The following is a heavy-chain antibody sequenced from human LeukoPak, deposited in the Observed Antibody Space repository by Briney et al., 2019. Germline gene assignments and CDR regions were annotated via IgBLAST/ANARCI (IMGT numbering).Heavy chain of an antibody. J-gene: IGHJ5*01. V-gene: IGHV1-69*05. CDR1: GGTFSSYG. CDR3: ARVSHYIAARQYNWFDT. D-gene: IGHD6-6*01. Sequence: SVKVSCKASGGTFSSYGISWGRQAPGQGLEWMGGGIPIFGTANYAQKFHGRVTITTDESTSTAYMELSSLRSEAPAVYSCARVSHYIAARQYNWFDTWGHGNLVTVSS. CDR2: GIPIFGTA.